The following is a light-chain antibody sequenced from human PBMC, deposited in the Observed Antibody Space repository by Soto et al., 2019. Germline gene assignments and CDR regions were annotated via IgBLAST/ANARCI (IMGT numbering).Light chain of an antibody. V-gene: IGLV2-14*01. CDR3: FSHRRGDSHA. Sequence: QSVLTQPASVSGSPGQSITISCTGTSRDVGGYNYVSWYQQYPGKAPKLMIYGVTNRPSGVSNRFSGSKTGNTASLTISGLQAEDEAYYYCFSHRRGDSHASGNGTKVTVL. CDR2: GVT. J-gene: IGLJ1*01. CDR1: SRDVGGYNY.